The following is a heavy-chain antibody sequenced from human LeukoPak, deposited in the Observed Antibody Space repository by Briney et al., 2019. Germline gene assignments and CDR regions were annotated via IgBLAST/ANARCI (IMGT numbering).Heavy chain of an antibody. CDR1: GYTFASYY. D-gene: IGHD1-26*01. CDR2: INPSGGRT. J-gene: IGHJ4*02. Sequence: ASVKVSCKASGYTFASYYIHWVRQAPGQGLEWMGAINPSGGRTTYAQKFQGRITITRDTSASIAHMELSSLRSEDTAVYYCARNLVGKTDFDYWGQGTLVTVSS. CDR3: ARNLVGKTDFDY. V-gene: IGHV1-46*01.